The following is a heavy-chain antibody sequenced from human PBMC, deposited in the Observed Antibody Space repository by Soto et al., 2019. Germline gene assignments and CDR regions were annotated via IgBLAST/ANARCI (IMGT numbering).Heavy chain of an antibody. CDR2: INHSGSP. Sequence: PSETLSLTCAVYGGSFSGYYWSWLRQPPGKGLEWIGEINHSGSPNYNPSLKSRVTISVDTSKNQFSLKMTSVTAADTAVYYCARESEDLTSNFDYWGQGTLVTVSS. CDR3: ARESEDLTSNFDY. J-gene: IGHJ4*02. CDR1: GGSFSGYY. V-gene: IGHV4-34*01.